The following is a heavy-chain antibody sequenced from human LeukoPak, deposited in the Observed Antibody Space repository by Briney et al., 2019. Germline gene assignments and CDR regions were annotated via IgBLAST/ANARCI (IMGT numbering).Heavy chain of an antibody. CDR1: GFTFSSYG. Sequence: GGSLRLSCAASGFTFSSYGMSWVRQAPGKGLEGVSAISGSGGSTYYADSVKGRFTISRDNSKNTLYLQMDSLRAEDTAVYYCAKPYYYDSSGYYLFDYWGQGTLVTVSS. V-gene: IGHV3-23*01. J-gene: IGHJ4*02. CDR2: ISGSGGST. D-gene: IGHD3-22*01. CDR3: AKPYYYDSSGYYLFDY.